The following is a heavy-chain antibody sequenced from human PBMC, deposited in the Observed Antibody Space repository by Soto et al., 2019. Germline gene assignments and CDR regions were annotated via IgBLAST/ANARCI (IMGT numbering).Heavy chain of an antibody. CDR2: IYYSGST. J-gene: IGHJ5*02. D-gene: IGHD3-10*01. CDR3: ARHSYYYGSTYGCWLDP. CDR1: GGSISSSSYY. V-gene: IGHV4-39*01. Sequence: ASENLFLTCTVSGGSISSSSYYLGWIRQPPRKGLDCIGSIYYSGSTYYNPSLKSRVTISVDTSKNQFSLKLSSVTAADTAVYYCARHSYYYGSTYGCWLDPWGQGTLVTVSS.